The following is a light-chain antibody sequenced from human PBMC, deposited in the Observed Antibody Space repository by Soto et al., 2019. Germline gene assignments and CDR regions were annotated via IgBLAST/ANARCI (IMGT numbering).Light chain of an antibody. CDR1: QSVSSSY. J-gene: IGKJ1*01. CDR3: QQYGISPGT. CDR2: GAS. Sequence: EIVLTQSPGTLSLSPGERATLSCRASQSVSSSYLAWYQLKPGQAPRLLIYGASSKATGIPDRFSGSGSGTDITLTISRLEPEDFAVYYCQQYGISPGTCGPGTKVEIK. V-gene: IGKV3-20*01.